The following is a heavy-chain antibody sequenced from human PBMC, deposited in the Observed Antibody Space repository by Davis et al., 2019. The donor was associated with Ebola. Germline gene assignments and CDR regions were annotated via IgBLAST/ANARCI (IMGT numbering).Heavy chain of an antibody. Sequence: ESLKISCKGSGYSFTSYWIGWVRQMPGKGLEWMGIIYPGDSDTRYSPSFQGQVTISADKSISTAYLQWSSLKASDTAMYYCATSLYYYDSSGYYPDYWGQGTLVTVSS. D-gene: IGHD3-22*01. V-gene: IGHV5-51*01. J-gene: IGHJ4*02. CDR1: GYSFTSYW. CDR2: IYPGDSDT. CDR3: ATSLYYYDSSGYYPDY.